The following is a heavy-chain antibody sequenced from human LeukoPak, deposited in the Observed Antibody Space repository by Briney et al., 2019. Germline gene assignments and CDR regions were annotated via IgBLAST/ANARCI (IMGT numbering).Heavy chain of an antibody. CDR3: VRREYSRPPGSAGRPDAFDI. D-gene: IGHD6-6*01. J-gene: IGHJ3*02. CDR2: VSWNGSRT. V-gene: IGHV3-35*01. CDR1: GFTFSNSD. Sequence: PGGSLRLSCAASGFTFSNSDMNWVHQAPGKGLEWVSGVSWNGSRTHYADSVKGRFIISRDNSRNTLYLQTNSLRAEDTAVYYCVRREYSRPPGSAGRPDAFDIWGQGTMVTVSS.